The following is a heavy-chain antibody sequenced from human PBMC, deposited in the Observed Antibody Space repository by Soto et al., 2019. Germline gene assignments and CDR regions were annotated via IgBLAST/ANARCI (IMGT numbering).Heavy chain of an antibody. CDR2: ISYDGSNK. Sequence: GGSLRLSCAASGFTFSSYGMHWVRQAPGKGLEWVAVISYDGSNKYYADSVKGRFTISRDNSKNTLYLQMNSLRAEDMAVYYCAKGLSSGRFGELYGMDVWGQGTTVTVSS. D-gene: IGHD3-10*01. J-gene: IGHJ6*02. CDR3: AKGLSSGRFGELYGMDV. CDR1: GFTFSSYG. V-gene: IGHV3-30*18.